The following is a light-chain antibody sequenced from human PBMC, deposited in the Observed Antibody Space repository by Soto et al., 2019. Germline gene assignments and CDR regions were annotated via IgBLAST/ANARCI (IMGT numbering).Light chain of an antibody. Sequence: DIVMTQSPDSLAVSLGERVTSNCKSSQRVLYSSNNKNYLAWYQQKPGQPPKLLIYWASTRESGVPDRFSGSGSGTDFTLTISSLQAEDVAVYYCQQYYNTPLTFGGGTKVDIK. CDR2: WAS. CDR3: QQYYNTPLT. V-gene: IGKV4-1*01. CDR1: QRVLYSSNNKNY. J-gene: IGKJ4*01.